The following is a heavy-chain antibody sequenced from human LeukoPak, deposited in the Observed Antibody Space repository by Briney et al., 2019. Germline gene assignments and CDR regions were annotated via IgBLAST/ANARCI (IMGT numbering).Heavy chain of an antibody. Sequence: PSETLSLTCTVSGGSISSYYWSWIRQPPGKGLEWIGYIYYSGSTNYNPSLKSRVTISVDTSKNQFSLKLSSVTAADTAVYYCARERYSGSRQGWFDPWGQGTLVTVSS. CDR1: GGSISSYY. D-gene: IGHD1-26*01. J-gene: IGHJ5*02. CDR2: IYYSGST. V-gene: IGHV4-59*01. CDR3: ARERYSGSRQGWFDP.